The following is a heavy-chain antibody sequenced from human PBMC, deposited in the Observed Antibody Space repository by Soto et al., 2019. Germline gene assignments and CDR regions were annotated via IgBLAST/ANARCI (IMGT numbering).Heavy chain of an antibody. CDR1: GYIFTTYG. V-gene: IGHV1-18*01. CDR3: ARDRPPGSLYGMDA. CDR2: ISADSGYT. Sequence: QIPLVQSGGGVERPGASVTVSCEASGYIFTTYGLSWVRQTPAHELEWMGWISADSGYTQYAQFLQDRLTMTRDTSTNTGYMELRDLTSDDTGIYYCARDRPPGSLYGMDAWGQGTAVTVSS. J-gene: IGHJ6*02.